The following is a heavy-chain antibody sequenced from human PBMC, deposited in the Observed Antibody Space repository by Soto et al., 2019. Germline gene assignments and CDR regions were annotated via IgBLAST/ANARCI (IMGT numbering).Heavy chain of an antibody. V-gene: IGHV3-33*01. D-gene: IGHD1-26*01. CDR2: IWHEGSSK. CDR1: GFTFNNYG. CDR3: TRVAIRGELLEY. Sequence: QVQLVESGGGVVQPGTSLRLSCAASGFTFNNYGMHWVRQAPGKGLEWVALIWHEGSSKGYADSVKGRFTITRDNSKNTDNLQMNSLRVEDTAVYYCTRVAIRGELLEYWGQGTQVTVSS. J-gene: IGHJ4*02.